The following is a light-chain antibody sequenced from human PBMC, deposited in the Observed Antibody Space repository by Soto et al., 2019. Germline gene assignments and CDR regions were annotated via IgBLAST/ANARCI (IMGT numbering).Light chain of an antibody. V-gene: IGLV2-14*03. J-gene: IGLJ2*01. CDR2: DVN. Sequence: QSALTQPASVSGSPGQSITISCTGTRSDIGAYNFVSWYQQHPGEVPKLMLYDVNVRPSGVSKRFSGSKSGNTASLTISGLQAEDEADYYCTSWTTSTTMIFGGGTKVTVL. CDR1: RSDIGAYNF. CDR3: TSWTTSTTMI.